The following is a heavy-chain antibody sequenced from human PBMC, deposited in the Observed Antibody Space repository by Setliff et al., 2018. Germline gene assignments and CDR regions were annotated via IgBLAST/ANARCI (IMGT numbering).Heavy chain of an antibody. J-gene: IGHJ5*02. CDR3: ARGYCSSSGCFFAGWFDP. D-gene: IGHD2-2*01. CDR1: GDSISRSTYY. Sequence: LSLTCTVSGDSISRSTYYWGWIRQSPGKGLDWIGTVDHSGNTFYNPSLKSRVTISVDTSKNQFSLKLNSVTAADMAVYYCARGYCSSSGCFFAGWFDPWGQGTLVTVSS. CDR2: VDHSGNT. V-gene: IGHV4-39*01.